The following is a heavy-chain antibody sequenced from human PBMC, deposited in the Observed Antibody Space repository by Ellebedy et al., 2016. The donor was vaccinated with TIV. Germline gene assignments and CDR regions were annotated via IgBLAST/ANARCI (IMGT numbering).Heavy chain of an antibody. CDR2: IKQDGSEK. Sequence: PGGSLRLSCVASGFTFSSNWMSWVRQAPGKGLEWVANIKQDGSEKYYVDSVKGRFTISRDNAKNSLYLQMNSLRAEDTAVYYCARDKGTFWGQGTLVTVSS. CDR1: GFTFSSNW. D-gene: IGHD1-1*01. J-gene: IGHJ4*02. V-gene: IGHV3-7*04. CDR3: ARDKGTF.